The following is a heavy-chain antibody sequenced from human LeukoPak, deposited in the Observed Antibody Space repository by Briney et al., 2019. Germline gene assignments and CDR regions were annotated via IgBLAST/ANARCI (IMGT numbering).Heavy chain of an antibody. CDR2: ISGSGGST. J-gene: IGHJ6*02. V-gene: IGHV3-23*01. CDR1: GFTFSSYA. Sequence: PGGSLRLSCAASGFTFSSYAMSWVRQAPGKGLEWVSAISGSGGSTYYADSVKGRFTISRDNSKNTLYLQMNSLRAEDTAVYYCAKYFLIVVVVAASGMDVWGQGTTVTVSS. D-gene: IGHD2-15*01. CDR3: AKYFLIVVVVAASGMDV.